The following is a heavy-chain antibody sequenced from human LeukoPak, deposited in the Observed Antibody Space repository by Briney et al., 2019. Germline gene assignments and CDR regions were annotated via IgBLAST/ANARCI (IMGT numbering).Heavy chain of an antibody. CDR2: IIPIFRIA. J-gene: IGHJ6*02. CDR1: GGTFRKYA. V-gene: IGHV1-69*13. D-gene: IGHD2-2*01. CDR3: ANGDYQLLWGTNYYYGMDV. Sequence: GASVKVSCKASGGTFRKYAFSWVRQAPGQGLEWMGGIIPIFRIADYAQKFQGRVTITADESTGTSYMDLRSLRSEDTATYYRANGDYQLLWGTNYYYGMDVWGQGTTVTVSS.